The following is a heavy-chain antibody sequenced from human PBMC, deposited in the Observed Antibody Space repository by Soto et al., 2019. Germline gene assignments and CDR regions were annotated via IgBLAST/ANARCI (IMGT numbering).Heavy chain of an antibody. CDR2: IYYSGST. CDR3: ARLVAYNWNYKISYYYYGMDV. CDR1: GGSISSSSYY. V-gene: IGHV4-39*01. D-gene: IGHD1-7*01. J-gene: IGHJ6*02. Sequence: PSETLSLTCTVSGGSISSSSYYWGWIRQPPGKGLEWIGSIYYSGSTYYNPSLKSRVTISVDTSKNQFSLKLSSVTAADTAVYYCARLVAYNWNYKISYYYYGMDVWGQGTTVTVSS.